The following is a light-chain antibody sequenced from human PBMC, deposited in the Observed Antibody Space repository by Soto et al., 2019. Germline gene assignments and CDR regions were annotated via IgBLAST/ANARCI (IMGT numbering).Light chain of an antibody. CDR2: DLN. CDR1: TGTVTSGHY. J-gene: IGLJ7*01. Sequence: QAVVTQEPSLTVSPGGTVTLTCGSSTGTVTSGHYPYWFQVKPGQAPRPLLYDLNNKHSWTPARFSGSLLGGKAALTLSGAQPEDEADYYCLLSYSGPSIFGRGTQLTVL. CDR3: LLSYSGPSI. V-gene: IGLV7-46*01.